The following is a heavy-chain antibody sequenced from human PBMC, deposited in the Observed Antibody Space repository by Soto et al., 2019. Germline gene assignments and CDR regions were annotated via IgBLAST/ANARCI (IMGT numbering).Heavy chain of an antibody. CDR2: IIPIFGTA. CDR1: GGTFSSYA. CDR3: ARLPIFGVVSYRGGDYYYGMDV. V-gene: IGHV1-69*06. J-gene: IGHJ6*02. Sequence: SVKVSCKASGGTFSSYAISWVRQAPGQGLEWMGGIIPIFGTANYAQKFQGRVTITADKSTSTAYMELSSLRSEDTAVYYCARLPIFGVVSYRGGDYYYGMDVWGQGTTVTVSS. D-gene: IGHD3-3*01.